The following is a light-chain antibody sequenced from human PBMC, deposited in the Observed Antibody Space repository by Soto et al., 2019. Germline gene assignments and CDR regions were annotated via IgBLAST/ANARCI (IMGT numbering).Light chain of an antibody. J-gene: IGLJ3*02. Sequence: QTVVTQEPSFSVSPGGTVTLTCGLRSGSVSTSLHPSWYQQTPGQAPRTLMYSTSSRSSGVPDRFSGSILENKAALTITGAQAEDESDYYCVLYLGNGVWVFGGGTKLTVL. CDR1: SGSVSTSLH. CDR3: VLYLGNGVWV. CDR2: STS. V-gene: IGLV8-61*01.